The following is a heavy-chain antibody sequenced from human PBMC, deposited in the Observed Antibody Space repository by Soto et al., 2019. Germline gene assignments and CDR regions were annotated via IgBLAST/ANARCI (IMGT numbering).Heavy chain of an antibody. V-gene: IGHV1-18*01. Sequence: ASVKVSCKASGYTFTSYGISWVRQAPGQGLEWMGWISAYNGNTNYAQKLQGRVTVTTDTSTSTAYMELRSLRSDDTAVYYCARDQNPYYYGSGSRYWGQGTLVTVSS. J-gene: IGHJ4*02. CDR2: ISAYNGNT. D-gene: IGHD3-10*01. CDR1: GYTFTSYG. CDR3: ARDQNPYYYGSGSRY.